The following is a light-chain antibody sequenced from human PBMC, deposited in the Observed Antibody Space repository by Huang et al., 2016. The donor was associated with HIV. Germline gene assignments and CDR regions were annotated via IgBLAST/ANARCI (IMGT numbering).Light chain of an antibody. J-gene: IGKJ4*01. Sequence: EIVLTQSPGTLSLSPGERATLSCWASQSINTYYLAWYQQKPGQAPRLLIFGASSSATGVPDRFSGSGSGTDFTLTISRLEPEDSAMYYCLHCVTSSFTFGGGTKVEIK. CDR1: QSINTYY. CDR3: LHCVTSSFT. CDR2: GAS. V-gene: IGKV3-20*01.